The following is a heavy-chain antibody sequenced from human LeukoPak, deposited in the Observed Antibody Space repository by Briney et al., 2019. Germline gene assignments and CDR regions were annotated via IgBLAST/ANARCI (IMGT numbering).Heavy chain of an antibody. D-gene: IGHD4-17*01. CDR3: AKEDDYGDYPPLDY. Sequence: GGSLRLSCAASGFTFSSYAMSWVCQAPGKGLEWVSAVSGSGGSTDYADSVKGRFTISRDNSKNTLYLQMNSLRAEDTAVYYCAKEDDYGDYPPLDYWGQGTLVTVSS. CDR1: GFTFSSYA. CDR2: VSGSGGST. V-gene: IGHV3-23*01. J-gene: IGHJ4*02.